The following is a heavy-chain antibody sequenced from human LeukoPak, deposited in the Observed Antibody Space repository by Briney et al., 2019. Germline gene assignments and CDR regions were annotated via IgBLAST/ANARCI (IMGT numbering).Heavy chain of an antibody. CDR1: GGSISSGDYY. V-gene: IGHV4-30-4*01. CDR3: ARRARGVGATRSAFDI. CDR2: IYYSGST. Sequence: SETLSLTCTVSGGSISSGDYYWSWIRQPPGKGLEWIGYIYYSGSTYYNPSLKSRVTISVDTSKNQFSLKLSSVTAADTAVYYCARRARGVGATRSAFDIWGQGTMVTVSS. D-gene: IGHD1-26*01. J-gene: IGHJ3*02.